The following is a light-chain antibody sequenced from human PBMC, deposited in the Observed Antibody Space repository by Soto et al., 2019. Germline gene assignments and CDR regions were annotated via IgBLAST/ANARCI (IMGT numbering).Light chain of an antibody. CDR1: QTISNY. J-gene: IGKJ5*01. V-gene: IGKV1-39*01. Sequence: DIQMTQSPSSLSASVGDRVTITCRASQTISNYLNWYQQRPGKAPKLLIYASSSLQSGVPPRFSGSGSGTDFPPTISSLQPEDVATYXXQQTYITPITFGQGTRLEIK. CDR3: QQTYITPIT. CDR2: ASS.